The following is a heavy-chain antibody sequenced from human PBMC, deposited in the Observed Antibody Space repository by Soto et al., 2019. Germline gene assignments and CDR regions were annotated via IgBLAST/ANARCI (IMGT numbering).Heavy chain of an antibody. CDR1: GYTFTSYY. CDR3: ATVYCSGGSCYSIDY. Sequence: ASVKVSCKASGYTFTSYYMHWVRQAPGQGLEWMGIINPSNSTSYAQKFQGRVTMTRDTSTSTVYMELSSLRSEDTAVYYCATVYCSGGSCYSIDYWGQGTLVTVSS. CDR2: INPSNST. D-gene: IGHD2-15*01. V-gene: IGHV1-46*03. J-gene: IGHJ4*02.